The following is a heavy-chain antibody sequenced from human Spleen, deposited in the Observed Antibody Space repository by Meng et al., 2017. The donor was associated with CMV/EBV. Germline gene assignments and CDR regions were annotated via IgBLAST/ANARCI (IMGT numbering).Heavy chain of an antibody. CDR2: ISTYNGYP. CDR3: ARGAPGGLDF. Sequence: SCKASGYTFTTYGITWVRPAPGQGLEWMGWISTYNGYPNSAQSLRGRVTMTTDISTTTAYMELRTLRSDDTALYYCARGAPGGLDFWGQGTLVTVSS. J-gene: IGHJ4*02. V-gene: IGHV1-18*01. CDR1: GYTFTTYG. D-gene: IGHD2-15*01.